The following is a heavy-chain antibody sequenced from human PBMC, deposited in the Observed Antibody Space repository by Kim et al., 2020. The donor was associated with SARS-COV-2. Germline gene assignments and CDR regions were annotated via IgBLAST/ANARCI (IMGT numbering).Heavy chain of an antibody. J-gene: IGHJ4*02. CDR3: AKGPMAMIVVVITEIDY. D-gene: IGHD3-22*01. V-gene: IGHV3-23*01. CDR2: ISGSGGST. CDR1: GFTFSSYA. Sequence: GGSLRLSCAASGFTFSSYAMSWVRQAPGKGLEWVSVISGSGGSTYYADSVKGRFTISRDNSKNTLYLQMNSPRAEDTAVYYCAKGPMAMIVVVITEIDYWGQGTLVTVSS.